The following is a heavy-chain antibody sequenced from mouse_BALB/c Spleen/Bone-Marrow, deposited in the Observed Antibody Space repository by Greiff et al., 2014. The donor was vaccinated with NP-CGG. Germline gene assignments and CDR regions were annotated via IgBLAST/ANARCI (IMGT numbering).Heavy chain of an antibody. J-gene: IGHJ2*01. V-gene: IGHV2-9-2*01. D-gene: IGHD1-1*01. CDR3: VRGYYYGSSPFDY. CDR2: IWTGGGT. Sequence: VKLMESGPGLVAPSQSLSITCTVSGFSLTSYDTSWIRQPPGKGLEWLGVIWTGGGTIYNSAFMSRLSITKDNSKSQVFLKMNSLQTDDTAIYYCVRGYYYGSSPFDYWGQGTTLTVSS. CDR1: GFSLTSYD.